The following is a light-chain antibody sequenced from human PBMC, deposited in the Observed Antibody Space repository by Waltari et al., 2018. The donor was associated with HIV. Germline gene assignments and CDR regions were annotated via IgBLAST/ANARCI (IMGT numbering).Light chain of an antibody. CDR1: SLRRYS. J-gene: IGLJ1*01. CDR3: DSRDTNDKHHV. V-gene: IGLV3-19*01. Sequence: SSDLTQDPAVSVALGQTVRITCQGDSLRRYSANWYQQKPGQAPVVVMYGKANRPSGIPDRFSGSSSGNTGSLTITGAQAEDEAVYYCDSRDTNDKHHVFGTGTKVTV. CDR2: GKA.